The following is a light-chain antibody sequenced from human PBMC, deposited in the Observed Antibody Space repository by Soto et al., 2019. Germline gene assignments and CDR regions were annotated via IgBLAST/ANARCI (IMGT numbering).Light chain of an antibody. V-gene: IGLV4-60*03. CDR3: ETWGRNPHVV. CDR1: SGHSSYI. Sequence: QSVLTQSSSASASLGSSVKLTCTLSSGHSSYIIAWHQQQPGKAPRYLMKLEGSGSYNKGSGVPDRFSGSSSGADRYLTISNLQAEDEADYYCETWGRNPHVVFGGGTKLTVL. J-gene: IGLJ2*01. CDR2: LEGSGSY.